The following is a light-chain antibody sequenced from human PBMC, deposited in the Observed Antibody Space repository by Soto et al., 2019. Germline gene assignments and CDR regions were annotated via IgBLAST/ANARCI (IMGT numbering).Light chain of an antibody. J-gene: IGKJ2*01. V-gene: IGKV1-5*03. CDR2: KAS. Sequence: DIQMTQSPSTLSASVGDRVTITCRASQSISSWLAWYQQKPGKAPKLLIYKASSLESGVPSRFSGSGSGTEVTLTIRSLQPDDFATYYCQQYDSQSYTFGQGTKLEIK. CDR1: QSISSW. CDR3: QQYDSQSYT.